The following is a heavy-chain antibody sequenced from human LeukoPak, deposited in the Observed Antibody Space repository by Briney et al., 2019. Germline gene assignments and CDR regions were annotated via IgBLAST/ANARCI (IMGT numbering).Heavy chain of an antibody. CDR1: DDPINSGAYY. CDR2: IYTSGTTT. Sequence: SETLSLTCTVSDDPINSGAYYWNWIRQPAGKGLEWIGHIYTSGTTTNSNPSLKSRVAISLDTSKNHFSLKLGSVTAADTAVYYCARAKKRSGRSRNFYLDVWGKGTTVTVSS. J-gene: IGHJ6*03. V-gene: IGHV4-61*09. CDR3: ARAKKRSGRSRNFYLDV. D-gene: IGHD1-26*01.